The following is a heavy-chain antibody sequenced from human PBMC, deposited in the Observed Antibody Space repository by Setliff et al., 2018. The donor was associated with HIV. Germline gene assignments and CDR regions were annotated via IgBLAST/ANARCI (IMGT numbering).Heavy chain of an antibody. V-gene: IGHV1-2*02. D-gene: IGHD3-16*01. J-gene: IGHJ4*02. CDR3: ARDYHLWGLGRYDKSVTQPVVGYYFDY. Sequence: ASVKVSCKSSGYTFTDYFMHWVRQAPGQGLEWMGWISPDNANTRISQRFRGSVTMTRDRSINTAYMEFSGLTSDDTAVYYCARDYHLWGLGRYDKSVTQPVVGYYFDYWGQGTLVTVSS. CDR1: GYTFTDYF. CDR2: ISPDNANT.